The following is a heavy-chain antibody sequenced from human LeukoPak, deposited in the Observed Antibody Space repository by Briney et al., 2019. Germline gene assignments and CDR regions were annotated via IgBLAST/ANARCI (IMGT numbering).Heavy chain of an antibody. CDR3: ASEGAPPDYFDY. CDR1: GFTFSSYE. V-gene: IGHV3-48*03. J-gene: IGHJ4*02. Sequence: PGGSLRLSRAASGFTFSSYEMNWVRQAPGKGLEWVSYISSSGSTIYYADSVKGRFTISRDNAKNSLYLQMNSLRAEDTAVYYCASEGAPPDYFDYWGQGTLVTVSS. CDR2: ISSSGSTI.